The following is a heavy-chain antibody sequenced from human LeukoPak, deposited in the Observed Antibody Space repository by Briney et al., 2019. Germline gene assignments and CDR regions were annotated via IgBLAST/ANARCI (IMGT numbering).Heavy chain of an antibody. Sequence: ASVKVSCKASGYTFTSYGISWVRQAPGQGLEWMGRISAYNGNTNYAQKLQGRVTMTTDTSTSTAYMELRSLRSDDTAVYYCARDAQQLVRDNWFDPWGQGTLVTVSS. CDR2: ISAYNGNT. V-gene: IGHV1-18*01. D-gene: IGHD6-13*01. CDR1: GYTFTSYG. J-gene: IGHJ5*02. CDR3: ARDAQQLVRDNWFDP.